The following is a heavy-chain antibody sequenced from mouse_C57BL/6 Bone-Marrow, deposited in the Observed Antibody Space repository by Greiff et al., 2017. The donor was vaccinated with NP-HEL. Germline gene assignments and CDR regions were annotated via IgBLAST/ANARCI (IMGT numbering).Heavy chain of an antibody. J-gene: IGHJ2*01. D-gene: IGHD2-5*01. Sequence: EVKLMESGGGLVKPGGSLKLSCAASGFTFSDYGMHWVRQAPEKGLEWVAYISSGSSTIYYADTVKGRFTISRDNAKNTLFLQMTSLRSEDTAMYYCARLYSNYVEYYFDYWGQGTTLTVSS. CDR3: ARLYSNYVEYYFDY. CDR1: GFTFSDYG. CDR2: ISSGSSTI. V-gene: IGHV5-17*01.